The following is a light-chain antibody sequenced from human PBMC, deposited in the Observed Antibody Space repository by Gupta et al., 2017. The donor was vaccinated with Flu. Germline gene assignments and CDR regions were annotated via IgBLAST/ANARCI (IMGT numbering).Light chain of an antibody. CDR2: KAS. CDR3: QQDNSYSWT. Sequence: PSTLSASVGDRVTITCRASQSISSWLAWFLQKPGKPPQPLIYKASILEEGVPSRFSGRGSGTEFTLTISSLQPDDSATYYCQQDNSYSWTFGQGTKVEIK. V-gene: IGKV1-5*03. CDR1: QSISSW. J-gene: IGKJ1*01.